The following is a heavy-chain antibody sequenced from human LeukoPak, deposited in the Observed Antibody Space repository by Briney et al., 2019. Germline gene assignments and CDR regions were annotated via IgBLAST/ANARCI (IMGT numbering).Heavy chain of an antibody. CDR1: GFNVSTNY. CDR2: MYGGGST. Sequence: PGRSLRLSCAGSGFNVSTNYMSWVRQAPGKGLDWVSVMYGGGSTYYADSVKGRFTISRDNSNNTLYLQMNSLRAEDTAMYYCARDIFDWGQGALVTVSA. V-gene: IGHV3-66*01. D-gene: IGHD2-15*01. CDR3: ARDIFD. J-gene: IGHJ4*02.